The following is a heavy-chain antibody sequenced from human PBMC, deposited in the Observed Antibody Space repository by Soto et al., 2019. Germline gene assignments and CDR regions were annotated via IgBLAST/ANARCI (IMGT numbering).Heavy chain of an antibody. V-gene: IGHV1-18*01. CDR3: ARPPIQLSHYGMDV. D-gene: IGHD5-18*01. J-gene: IGHJ6*02. Sequence: ASVKVSCKASGYTFTNYGISWVRQAPGQGLEWMGWINVYNGNTKYAQKVQGRVTMTTDTSTSTAYMELRSLRSDDTAVYYCARPPIQLSHYGMDVWGQGTTVTVSS. CDR1: GYTFTNYG. CDR2: INVYNGNT.